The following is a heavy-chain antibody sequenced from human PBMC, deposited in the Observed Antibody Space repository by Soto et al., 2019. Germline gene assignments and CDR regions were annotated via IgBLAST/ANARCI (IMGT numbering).Heavy chain of an antibody. CDR2: IHHSGST. D-gene: IGHD1-20*01. CDR3: ARGITLPTPLDY. J-gene: IGHJ4*02. V-gene: IGHV4-4*02. CDR1: GGSISSNNR. Sequence: PSETLSLTCAVSGGSISSNNRWTWVRQSLGKGLEWIGEIHHSGSTNFNPSLKSRVAISVDTSKNQFSLKLTSVTAADTAVYYCARGITLPTPLDYWGQGTLVTVSS.